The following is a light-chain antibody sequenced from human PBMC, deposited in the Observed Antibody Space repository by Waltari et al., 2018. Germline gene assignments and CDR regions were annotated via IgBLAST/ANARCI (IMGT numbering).Light chain of an antibody. CDR3: QVWDNSSDHVV. V-gene: IGLV3-21*03. J-gene: IGLJ2*01. CDR1: NIGSKS. Sequence: SYVLTQPPSVSVAPGKTARITCGGNNIGSKSLHWYQQRPGQAPVLVVDDDSVRPSGIPERFSGSKSGNTATLTISRVEAGDEADYYCQVWDNSSDHVVFGGGTKLTVL. CDR2: DDS.